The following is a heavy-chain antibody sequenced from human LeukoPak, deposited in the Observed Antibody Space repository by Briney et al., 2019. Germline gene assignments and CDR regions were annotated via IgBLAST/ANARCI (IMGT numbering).Heavy chain of an antibody. J-gene: IGHJ3*02. CDR1: GGSISSGGYY. CDR2: IYYSGST. D-gene: IGHD1-20*01. Sequence: SETLSLTCTVSGGSISSGGYYWSWIRQHPGKGLEWIGYIYYSGSTYYNPSLKSRVTISVDTSKNQFSLKLSSVTAADTAVYYCARERQDYNWNLLGAFDIWGQGTMVTVSS. V-gene: IGHV4-31*03. CDR3: ARERQDYNWNLLGAFDI.